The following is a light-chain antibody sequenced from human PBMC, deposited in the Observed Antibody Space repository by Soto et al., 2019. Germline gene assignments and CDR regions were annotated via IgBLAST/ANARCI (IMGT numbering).Light chain of an antibody. CDR3: CSYTSTSTLYV. V-gene: IGLV2-14*03. Sequence: QSALTQPASVSGSPGQSITISCTGTSSDIGGYNYVSWYQQLPGKVPKLIIYDVSNRPSGVADRFSGSKSGNAACLTISGRQAEDEADYYCCSYTSTSTLYVFGTGTKLTVL. CDR2: DVS. J-gene: IGLJ1*01. CDR1: SSDIGGYNY.